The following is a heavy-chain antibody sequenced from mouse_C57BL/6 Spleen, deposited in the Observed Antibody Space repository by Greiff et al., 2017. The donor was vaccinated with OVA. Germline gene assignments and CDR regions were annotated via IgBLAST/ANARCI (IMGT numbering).Heavy chain of an antibody. V-gene: IGHV1-82*01. J-gene: IGHJ3*01. CDR1: GYAFSSSW. CDR3: ARGGTWAY. CDR2: IYPGDGDT. D-gene: IGHD4-1*01. Sequence: VQLQQSGPELVKPGASVKISCKASGYAFSSSWMNWVKQRPGKGLEWIGRIYPGDGDTNYNGKFKGKATLTADKSSSTAYMQLSSLTSEDSAVYFCARGGTWAYWGQGTLVTVSA.